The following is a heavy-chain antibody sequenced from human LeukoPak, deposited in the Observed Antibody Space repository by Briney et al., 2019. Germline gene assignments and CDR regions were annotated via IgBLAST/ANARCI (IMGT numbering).Heavy chain of an antibody. CDR3: AKSFGPVIAAAGTGAD. J-gene: IGHJ4*02. CDR2: ITSSSRYI. V-gene: IGHV3-21*04. D-gene: IGHD6-13*01. CDR1: GFTFSSYN. Sequence: PGGSLRLSCAVSGFTFSSYNMNWVRQAPGKGLEWVSSITSSSRYIYYADSVKGRFTISRDNAKSSLYLQMNSLRAEDTAVYYCAKSFGPVIAAAGTGADWGQGILVTVSS.